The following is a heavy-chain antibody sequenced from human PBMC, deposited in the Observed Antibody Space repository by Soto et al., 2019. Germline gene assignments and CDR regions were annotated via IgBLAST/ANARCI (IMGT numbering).Heavy chain of an antibody. CDR1: GGSISSGDYY. V-gene: IGHV4-30-4*01. J-gene: IGHJ6*02. Sequence: TLSLTCTVSGGSISSGDYYWSWIRQPPGKGLEWIGYIYYSGSTYYNPSLKSRVTISVDTSKNQFSLKLSSVTAADTAVYYCARVGRYCSGGSCYPGVLYYYYGMDVWGQGTTVTVSS. D-gene: IGHD2-15*01. CDR3: ARVGRYCSGGSCYPGVLYYYYGMDV. CDR2: IYYSGST.